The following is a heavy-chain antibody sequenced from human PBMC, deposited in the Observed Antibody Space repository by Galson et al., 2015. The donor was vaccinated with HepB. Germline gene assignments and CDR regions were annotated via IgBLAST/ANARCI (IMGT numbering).Heavy chain of an antibody. Sequence: SLRLSCAASGFTFSSYGMHWVRQAPGKGLEWVAVISYDGSNKYYADSVKGRFTISRDNSKNTLYLQMNSLRAEDTAVYYCAKRASYYYDSSGYYYPYYFDYWGQGTLVTVSS. D-gene: IGHD3-22*01. CDR1: GFTFSSYG. CDR2: ISYDGSNK. V-gene: IGHV3-30*18. CDR3: AKRASYYYDSSGYYYPYYFDY. J-gene: IGHJ4*02.